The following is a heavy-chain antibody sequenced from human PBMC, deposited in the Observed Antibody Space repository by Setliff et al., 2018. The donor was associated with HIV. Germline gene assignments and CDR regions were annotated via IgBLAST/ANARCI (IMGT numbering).Heavy chain of an antibody. CDR2: IYYSGST. CDR1: GGSISSSNYY. CDR3: ARSPLYSGYERYYFDY. Sequence: PSETLSLTCSVSGGSISSSNYYWGWIRQPPGKGLEWIGNIYYSGSTYYNPSLKSRVTISVDTSKNQFSLKLSSVTAADTAVYYCARSPLYSGYERYYFDYWGQGTLVTVSS. D-gene: IGHD5-12*01. V-gene: IGHV4-39*01. J-gene: IGHJ4*02.